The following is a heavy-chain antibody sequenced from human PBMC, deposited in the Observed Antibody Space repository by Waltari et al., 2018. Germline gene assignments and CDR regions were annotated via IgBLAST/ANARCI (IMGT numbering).Heavy chain of an antibody. CDR1: GFTLSTSGEG. D-gene: IGHD2-15*01. CDR3: AHRRCSGGSCYSSCDY. CDR2: IYWNDGK. J-gene: IGHJ4*02. V-gene: IGHV2-5*01. Sequence: QITLKESGPTLVKPTQTLTLTCTFSGFTLSTSGEGVGWIRQPPGKALEWLAIIYWNDGKHYIPSMKSRLTVTKDTSKNQVVLTMTNVDPVDTATYYCAHRRCSGGSCYSSCDYWGQGTLVTVSS.